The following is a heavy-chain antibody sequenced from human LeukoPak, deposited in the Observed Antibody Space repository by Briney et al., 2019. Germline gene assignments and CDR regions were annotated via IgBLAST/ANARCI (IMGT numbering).Heavy chain of an antibody. CDR1: GGSISSGSHY. CDR2: IYPSGST. Sequence: MPSETLSLTCTVSGGSISSGSHYWSWIRQPAGKGLECLGRIYPSGSTNYNPSLKSRVTISMSKSKNHFSLKLTSLTAADTAVYYCAKGSRRVSGGTGTPDYYYYYYMDVWGKGTTVTISS. D-gene: IGHD1-7*01. V-gene: IGHV4-61*02. J-gene: IGHJ6*03. CDR3: AKGSRRVSGGTGTPDYYYYYYMDV.